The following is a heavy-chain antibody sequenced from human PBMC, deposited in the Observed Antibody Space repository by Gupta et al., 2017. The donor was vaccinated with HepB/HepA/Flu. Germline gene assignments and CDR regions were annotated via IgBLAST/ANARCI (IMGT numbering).Heavy chain of an antibody. V-gene: IGHV3-48*03. J-gene: IGHJ4*02. CDR1: GFTFSSYA. CDR2: ISGSGSAK. CDR3: ARETYSGASGWYADY. Sequence: EVQLVESGGGLVQPGGSLRLSGAGSGFTFSSYAMNWVRQAPGKGLEWISYISGSGSAKNYPDSVKGRFTISRDNAKNSLFLQMNSLTADDTAIYYCARETYSGASGWYADYWGQGALVTVSS. D-gene: IGHD6-19*01.